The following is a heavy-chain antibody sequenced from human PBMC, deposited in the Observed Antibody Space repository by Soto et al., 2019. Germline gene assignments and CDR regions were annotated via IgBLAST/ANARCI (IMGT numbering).Heavy chain of an antibody. V-gene: IGHV3-11*01. CDR2: ISSSGSTI. J-gene: IGHJ6*02. CDR3: ATGKIGFYYGMDV. CDR1: GLTFSDHY. Sequence: QVQLVESGGGLVEPGGSLRLSCAASGLTFSDHYMNWIRQAPGKGLEWVSYISSSGSTIYNADSVKGRFTISRDNAKNALYLQMNSLRAEDTAVYYCATGKIGFYYGMDVWGQGTTVAVSS.